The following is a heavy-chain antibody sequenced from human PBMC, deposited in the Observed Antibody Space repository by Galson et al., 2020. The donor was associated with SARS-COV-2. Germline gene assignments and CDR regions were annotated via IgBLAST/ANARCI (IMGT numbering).Heavy chain of an antibody. CDR3: ARDPKYQLLSGGYYYYGMDV. CDR2: INHSGST. V-gene: IGHV4-34*01. D-gene: IGHD2-2*01. Sequence: ETSETLSLTCAVYGGSFSGYYWSWIRQPPGKGLEWIGEINHSGSTNYNPSLKSRVTISVDTSKNQFSLKLSSVTAADTAVYYCARDPKYQLLSGGYYYYGMDVWGQGTTVTVSS. CDR1: GGSFSGYY. J-gene: IGHJ6*02.